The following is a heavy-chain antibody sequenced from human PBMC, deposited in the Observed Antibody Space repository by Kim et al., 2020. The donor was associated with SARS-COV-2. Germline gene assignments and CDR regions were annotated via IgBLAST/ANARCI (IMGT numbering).Heavy chain of an antibody. V-gene: IGHV3-49*03. J-gene: IGHJ4*02. CDR3: TSGPYYYDSAAYYHDY. CDR2: IRSKRYGETT. D-gene: IGHD3-22*01. CDR1: GLNFGEYA. Sequence: GGSLRLSCTTSGLNFGEYAMSWFRQAPGKGLEWVAFIRSKRYGETTEYAASVKGRFTIPRDDSKTIAYLQMNGLKTEDTAVYDCTSGPYYYDSAAYYHDYWGRGTLVTVSS.